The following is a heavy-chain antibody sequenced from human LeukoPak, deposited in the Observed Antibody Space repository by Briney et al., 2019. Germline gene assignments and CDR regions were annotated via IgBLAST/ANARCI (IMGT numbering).Heavy chain of an antibody. J-gene: IGHJ6*03. CDR2: IKQDGSEK. CDR1: GGSFSGYY. D-gene: IGHD6-19*01. Sequence: ETLSLTCAVYGGSFSGYYWSWVRQAPGKGLEWVANIKQDGSEKYYVDSVKGRFTISRDNAKNSLYLQMNSLRAEDTAVYYCARDGPSGWYHYYYYYYMDVWGKGTTVTVSS. CDR3: ARDGPSGWYHYYYYYYMDV. V-gene: IGHV3-7*01.